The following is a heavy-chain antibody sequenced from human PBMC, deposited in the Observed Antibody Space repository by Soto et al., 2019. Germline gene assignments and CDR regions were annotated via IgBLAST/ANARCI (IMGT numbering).Heavy chain of an antibody. J-gene: IGHJ5*02. V-gene: IGHV3-21*01. D-gene: IGHD4-17*01. CDR2: ISSSSSYI. CDR1: GFTFSSYS. CDR3: ARERHDYGDYPAFDP. Sequence: GGSLRLSCAASGFTFSSYSMNWVRQAPGKGLEWVSSISSSSSYIYYADSVKGRFTISRDNAKNSLYLQMNSLRVEDTAVYYCARERHDYGDYPAFDPWGQGTLVTVSS.